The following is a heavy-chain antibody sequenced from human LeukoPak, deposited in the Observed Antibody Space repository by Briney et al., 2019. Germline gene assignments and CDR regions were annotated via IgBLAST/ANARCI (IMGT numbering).Heavy chain of an antibody. CDR2: IYYSGST. V-gene: IGHV4-59*01. Sequence: PSETLSLTCTVSGGSIGSDYWSWVRQPPGKGLEWIGYIYYSGSTSYNPSLKSRVTISVDTSKNQFSLKLRSVTAADTAVYYCARVEQQWLVQDYWGQGTLVTVSS. CDR1: GGSIGSDY. J-gene: IGHJ4*02. D-gene: IGHD6-19*01. CDR3: ARVEQQWLVQDY.